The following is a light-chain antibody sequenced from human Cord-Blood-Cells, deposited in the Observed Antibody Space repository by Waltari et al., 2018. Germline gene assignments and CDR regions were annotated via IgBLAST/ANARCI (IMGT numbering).Light chain of an antibody. CDR2: AAS. V-gene: IGKV1-39*01. CDR1: QSISSY. Sequence: DIQMTQSTPSPSASVGERVTSTCRASQSISSYLNWYQQKPGKAPKLLIYAASRLQSGVPSRFSGSGSGTDFTLTISSLQPEDFATYYCQHSYSTPRTFGQGTKVEIK. J-gene: IGKJ1*01. CDR3: QHSYSTPRT.